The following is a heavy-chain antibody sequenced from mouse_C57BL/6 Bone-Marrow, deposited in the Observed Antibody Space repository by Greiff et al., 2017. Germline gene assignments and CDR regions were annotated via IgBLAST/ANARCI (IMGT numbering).Heavy chain of an antibody. Sequence: QVQLQQPGAELVKPGASVKLSCKASGYTFTSYWMHWVKQRPGQGLEWIGMIHPNSGSTNYNEKFKSKATLTVDKSSSTAYMQRRSLTSEYCAVYYCARREKIYDYDDLLDYGCQGTTLTGSS. J-gene: IGHJ2*01. CDR1: GYTFTSYW. CDR3: ARREKIYDYDDLLDY. V-gene: IGHV1-64*01. CDR2: IHPNSGST. D-gene: IGHD2-4*01.